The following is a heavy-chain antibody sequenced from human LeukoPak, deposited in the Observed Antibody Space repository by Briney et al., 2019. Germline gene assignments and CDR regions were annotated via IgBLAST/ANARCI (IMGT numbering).Heavy chain of an antibody. CDR2: IYADGNT. V-gene: IGHV3-53*01. CDR3: ARDSYGDANFDS. J-gene: IGHJ4*02. Sequence: GGSLRLSCAASGFIVNTNYMTWVRQAPGRGLEWVSFIYADGNTYYANSVKGRFTISRDISKNAVYLQMNSLRAEDTAVYYCARDSYGDANFDSWGQGTLVTVSS. CDR1: GFIVNTNY. D-gene: IGHD4-17*01.